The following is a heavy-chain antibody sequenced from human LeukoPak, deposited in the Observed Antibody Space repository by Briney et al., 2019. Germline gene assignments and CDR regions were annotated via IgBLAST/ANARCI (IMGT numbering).Heavy chain of an antibody. CDR2: IYHSGSA. CDR3: ARELTSGGYPYYFGY. D-gene: IGHD3-22*01. V-gene: IGHV4-38-2*02. Sequence: SETLSLTCTVSGYSISSGYYWGWIRQSPGKGLEWIGGIYHSGSAYYNPSLKSRVIISVDTSKNQFSLKLSSVTAADTAVYYCARELTSGGYPYYFGYWGQGTLVTVSS. J-gene: IGHJ4*02. CDR1: GYSISSGYY.